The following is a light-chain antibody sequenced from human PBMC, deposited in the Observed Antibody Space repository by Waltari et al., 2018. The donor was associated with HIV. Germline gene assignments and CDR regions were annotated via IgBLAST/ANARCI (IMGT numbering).Light chain of an antibody. CDR2: GAS. Sequence: EIVVTQSPVTLSVSPGERATLSCRASQSFSSNLAWYQQKPGQAPRLLIYGASTRATGIPARFSGSGSGTEFTLTISSLQSEDFAVYYCQQYNNWPRTFGQGTKLEIK. J-gene: IGKJ2*01. CDR3: QQYNNWPRT. CDR1: QSFSSN. V-gene: IGKV3-15*01.